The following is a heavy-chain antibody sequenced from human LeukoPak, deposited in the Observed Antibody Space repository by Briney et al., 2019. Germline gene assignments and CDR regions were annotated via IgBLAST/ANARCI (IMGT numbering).Heavy chain of an antibody. CDR1: GGSISSGGYY. V-gene: IGHV4-30-2*01. Sequence: SETLSLTCTVSGGSISSGGYYWSWIRQHPGKGLEWIGYIYHSGSTYYNPSLKSRVTISVDRSKNQFSLKLSSVTAADTAVYYCARAPYSSSWYPSWYFDYWGQGTLVTVSS. D-gene: IGHD6-13*01. CDR3: ARAPYSSSWYPSWYFDY. J-gene: IGHJ4*02. CDR2: IYHSGST.